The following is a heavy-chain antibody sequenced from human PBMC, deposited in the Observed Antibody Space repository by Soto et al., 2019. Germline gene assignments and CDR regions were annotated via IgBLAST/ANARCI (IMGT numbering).Heavy chain of an antibody. J-gene: IGHJ4*02. CDR2: INLSGGST. CDR3: AYSSSSSDFDY. CDR1: GYTFTSYY. D-gene: IGHD6-6*01. Sequence: ASVKVSCKASGYTFTSYYMHWVRQAPGQGLEWMGIINLSGGSTSYAQKFQGRVTMTRDTSTSTVYMELSSLRSEDTAVYYCAYSSSSSDFDYWGQGTLVTVSS. V-gene: IGHV1-46*03.